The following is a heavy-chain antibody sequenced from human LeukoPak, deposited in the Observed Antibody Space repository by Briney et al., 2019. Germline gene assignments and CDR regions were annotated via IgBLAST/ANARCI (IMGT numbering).Heavy chain of an antibody. CDR1: GGSMSSHY. D-gene: IGHD1-26*01. CDR3: ATLWSGSYYGLSFDY. J-gene: IGHJ4*02. Sequence: SETLSLTCTVSGGSMSSHYWSWIRQPPGKGLEYIGYIYYSGSTNYNPSLESRVTISVDTSKNQFSLKLSSVTAADTAVYYCATLWSGSYYGLSFDYWGQGTLVTVSS. V-gene: IGHV4-59*11. CDR2: IYYSGST.